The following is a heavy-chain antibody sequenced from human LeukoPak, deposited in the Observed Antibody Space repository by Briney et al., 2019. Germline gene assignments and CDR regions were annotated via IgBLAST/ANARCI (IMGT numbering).Heavy chain of an antibody. V-gene: IGHV3-11*01. CDR2: ISGRSYSM. J-gene: IGHJ4*02. Sequence: GGSLRLSCGASGFSFNESYMTWIRQAPGKGLEWVAYISGRSYSMYYADSVKGRFTISRDNARNSLYPHMNSLRADDTAVYYCARGKRRFDSWGQGTLVTVSS. CDR1: GFSFNESY. CDR3: ARGKRRFDS.